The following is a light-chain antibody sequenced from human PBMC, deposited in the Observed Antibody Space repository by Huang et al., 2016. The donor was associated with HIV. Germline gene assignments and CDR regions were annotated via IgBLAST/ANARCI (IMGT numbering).Light chain of an antibody. J-gene: IGKJ4*01. V-gene: IGKV3-15*01. CDR3: QQFNNWPPS. CDR2: AAS. Sequence: ENMMTQSPATLSVSPGETATLSCSTSQSVSNNLAWYQQKPGQPPRLLFYAASSRVTGVPGRFSASGSGTEFTLTISSLQSEDFAIYYCQQFNNWPPSFGGGTKVDIK. CDR1: QSVSNN.